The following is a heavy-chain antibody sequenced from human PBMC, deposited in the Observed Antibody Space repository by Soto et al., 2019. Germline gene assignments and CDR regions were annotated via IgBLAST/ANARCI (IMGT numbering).Heavy chain of an antibody. CDR1: GFTFRSYV. J-gene: IGHJ4*02. CDR2: TSYDGSNN. CDR3: AGWGTTGGLDV. D-gene: IGHD3-16*01. V-gene: IGHV3-33*05. Sequence: QVQLVESGGGVVQPGTSLRLSCVGSGFTFRSYVIHWVRQAPGKGLEWVALTSYDGSNNFYGESVKGRFTISRDNSKNTVGLQMDRLRPEDTARHYFAGWGTTGGLDVWGQGTLVSVSS.